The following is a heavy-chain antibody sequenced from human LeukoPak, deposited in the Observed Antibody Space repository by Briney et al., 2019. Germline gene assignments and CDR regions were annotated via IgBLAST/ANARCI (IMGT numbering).Heavy chain of an antibody. J-gene: IGHJ4*02. V-gene: IGHV3-48*03. CDR3: ARVWYSGGYPVDY. D-gene: IGHD1-26*01. CDR2: ISSSGSTI. CDR1: GFTFSSYE. Sequence: QPGGSLRLSCAASGFTFSSYEMNWVRQAPGKGLEWVSYISSSGSTIYYADSVKGRFTISRDNAKNSLYLQMNSLRAEDTAVYYCARVWYSGGYPVDYWGQGTLVTVSS.